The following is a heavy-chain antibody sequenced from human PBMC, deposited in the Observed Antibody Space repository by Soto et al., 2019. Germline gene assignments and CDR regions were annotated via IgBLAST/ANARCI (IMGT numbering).Heavy chain of an antibody. J-gene: IGHJ5*02. CDR1: GFTFSSYS. CDR2: ISSSSSTI. V-gene: IGHV3-48*02. Sequence: GGSLRLSCAASGFTFSSYSMNWVRQAPGKGLEWVSYISSSSSTIYYADSVKGRFTISRDNAKNSLYLQMNSLRDEDTAVYYCARDSPAGITMVRGVITNNWFDPWGQGTLVTVSS. CDR3: ARDSPAGITMVRGVITNNWFDP. D-gene: IGHD3-10*01.